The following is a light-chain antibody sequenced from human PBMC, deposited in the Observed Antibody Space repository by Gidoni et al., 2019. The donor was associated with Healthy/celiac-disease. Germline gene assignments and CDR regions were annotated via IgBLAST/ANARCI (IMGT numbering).Light chain of an antibody. CDR1: QSVSSN. J-gene: IGKJ1*01. V-gene: IGKV3-15*01. CDR2: GAA. CDR3: QQYNNWPPWT. Sequence: EILMSQSPATLSVSPGERATLSCRASQSVSSNFAWYQQKPGQAPRLLIYGAATRATGIPARFSGSGSGTEFTLTISSLQSEDFAVYYCQQYNNWPPWTFXQXTKVEIK.